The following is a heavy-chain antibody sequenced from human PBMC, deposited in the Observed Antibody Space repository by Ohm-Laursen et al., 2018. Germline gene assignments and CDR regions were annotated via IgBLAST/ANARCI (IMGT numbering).Heavy chain of an antibody. Sequence: SLRLSCSAFGFTFSSYGMHWVRQAPGKGLEWMAGISKDGSNTYYGHSVEGRFTISRDNSMNTLYLQMNSLRPEDTAVYYCAKDIRTMAGRDVWGQGTTVTVSS. V-gene: IGHV3-30*18. CDR3: AKDIRTMAGRDV. J-gene: IGHJ6*02. D-gene: IGHD4/OR15-4a*01. CDR1: GFTFSSYG. CDR2: ISKDGSNT.